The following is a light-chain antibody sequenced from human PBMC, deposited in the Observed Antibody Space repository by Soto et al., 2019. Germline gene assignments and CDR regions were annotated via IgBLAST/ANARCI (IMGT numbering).Light chain of an antibody. CDR2: CAS. CDR1: QSVSSSY. Sequence: ETVLTQSPGTLSLSPGERATLSCRASQSVSSSYLAWYQQKPGQAPRLLIYCASIRATGIPDRFSGSGSGTDFTLTISRLEPEDFAVYYCQQYGSSLYTFGQGTKLEIK. CDR3: QQYGSSLYT. J-gene: IGKJ2*01. V-gene: IGKV3-20*01.